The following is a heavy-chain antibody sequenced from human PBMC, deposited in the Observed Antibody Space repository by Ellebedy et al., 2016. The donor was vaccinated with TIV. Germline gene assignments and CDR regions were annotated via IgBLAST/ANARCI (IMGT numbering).Heavy chain of an antibody. V-gene: IGHV3-11*04. J-gene: IGHJ4*02. D-gene: IGHD6-13*01. CDR3: ASLEQQLDVFDY. CDR1: GFTFSDYY. Sequence: GGSLRLSCAASGFTFSDYYMSWIRQAPGKGLEWVSYISSSGSTIYYADSVKGRFTISRDNAKNSLYLQMNSLRAEDTAVYYCASLEQQLDVFDYWGQGTLVTVSS. CDR2: ISSSGSTI.